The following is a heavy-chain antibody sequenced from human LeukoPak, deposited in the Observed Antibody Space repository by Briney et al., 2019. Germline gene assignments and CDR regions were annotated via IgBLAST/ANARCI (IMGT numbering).Heavy chain of an antibody. CDR1: GGSISSYY. Sequence: SETLSLTCTVSGGSISSYYWSWIRQPPGKGLEWIGYIYYSGSTNYNPSLKSRVTISVDTSKNQFSLKLSSVTAADTAVYYCARDFSSGRDHGWFDPWGQGTLVTVSS. CDR2: IYYSGST. J-gene: IGHJ5*02. D-gene: IGHD6-19*01. CDR3: ARDFSSGRDHGWFDP. V-gene: IGHV4-59*01.